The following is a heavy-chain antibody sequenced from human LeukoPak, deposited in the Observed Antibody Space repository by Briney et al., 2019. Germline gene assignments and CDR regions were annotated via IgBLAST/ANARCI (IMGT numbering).Heavy chain of an antibody. V-gene: IGHV4-61*02. J-gene: IGHJ4*02. CDR1: GGSISSGSYY. CDR3: ARELNLYDGFDY. Sequence: SETLSLTCTVSGGSISSGSYYWSWLRQPAGKGLEWIGRIYTSGSTNYNPSLKSRVTISVDTSKNQFSLKLSSVTAADTAVYYCARELNLYDGFDYWGQGTLVTVSS. D-gene: IGHD5/OR15-5a*01. CDR2: IYTSGST.